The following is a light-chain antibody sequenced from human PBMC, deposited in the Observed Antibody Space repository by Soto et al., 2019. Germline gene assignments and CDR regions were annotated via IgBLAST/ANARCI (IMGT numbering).Light chain of an antibody. CDR1: SGDIGGYNY. V-gene: IGLV2-11*01. Sequence: QSALTQPRSVSGSPGQSVTISCTGASGDIGGYNYVSWYQHHPGKAPKLIIFDVNKRPSGVPDRFSGSKSGNTASLTISGLQPEDEADYYCCSYAGSSLVFGGGTKGTV. CDR3: CSYAGSSLV. J-gene: IGLJ2*01. CDR2: DVN.